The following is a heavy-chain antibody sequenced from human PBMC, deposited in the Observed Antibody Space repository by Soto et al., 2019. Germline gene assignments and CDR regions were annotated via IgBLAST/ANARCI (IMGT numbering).Heavy chain of an antibody. V-gene: IGHV4-59*01. CDR1: GGSISSYY. Sequence: SETLSLTCTVSGGSISSYYWSWIRQPPGKGLEWIGYIYYSGSTNYNPSLKSRVTISVDTSKNQFSLKLSSVTAADTAVYYCARSQNDSSGYYYFGWFDPWGQGTLVTVSS. J-gene: IGHJ5*02. D-gene: IGHD3-22*01. CDR3: ARSQNDSSGYYYFGWFDP. CDR2: IYYSGST.